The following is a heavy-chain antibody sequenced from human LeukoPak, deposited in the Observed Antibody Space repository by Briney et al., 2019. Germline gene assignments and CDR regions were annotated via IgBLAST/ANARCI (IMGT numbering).Heavy chain of an antibody. D-gene: IGHD5-24*01. J-gene: IGHJ6*03. V-gene: IGHV3-48*03. Sequence: PGGSLRLSCAASGFTFSSYEMNWVRQAPGKGLEWVSYISSSGSTIYYADSVKGRFTISRDNSKNTLYLQMNSLRAEDTAVYYCARIEMATIYYYYYYYMDVWGKGTTVTVSS. CDR1: GFTFSSYE. CDR3: ARIEMATIYYYYYYYMDV. CDR2: ISSSGSTI.